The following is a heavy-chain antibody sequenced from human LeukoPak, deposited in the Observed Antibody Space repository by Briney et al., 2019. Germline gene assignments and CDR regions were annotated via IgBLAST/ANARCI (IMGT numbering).Heavy chain of an antibody. V-gene: IGHV1-2*02. J-gene: IGHJ1*01. D-gene: IGHD6-6*01. CDR3: ARGEQLVPYFQH. CDR1: GYTFTGYY. Sequence: ASVKVSCKASGYTFTGYYMHWVRQAPGQGVEWMGWINPNSGGTNYAQTFQGRVTMTRDTSISTAYMEVSRLRSDDTAVYYCARGEQLVPYFQHWGQGTLVTVSS. CDR2: INPNSGGT.